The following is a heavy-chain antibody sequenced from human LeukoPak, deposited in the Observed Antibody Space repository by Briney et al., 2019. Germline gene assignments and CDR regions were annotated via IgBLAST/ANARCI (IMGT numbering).Heavy chain of an antibody. J-gene: IGHJ4*02. D-gene: IGHD5-18*01. V-gene: IGHV1-46*01. Sequence: ASVKVSCKASGYTFTSYYMHWVRQAPGQGLEWMGIINPSGGSTSYAQKFQGRVTMTRDTSTSTVYMELSSLRSEDTAVYYCARDLSKGYSYVPYYFDYWGQGTLVTVSS. CDR3: ARDLSKGYSYVPYYFDY. CDR2: INPSGGST. CDR1: GYTFTSYY.